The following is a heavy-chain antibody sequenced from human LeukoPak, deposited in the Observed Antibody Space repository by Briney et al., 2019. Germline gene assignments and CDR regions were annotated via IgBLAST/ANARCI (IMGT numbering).Heavy chain of an antibody. CDR3: ARGNYYDSSGYYGPFVY. J-gene: IGHJ4*02. Sequence: ASVKVSCKASGYTFTTYDINWVRQATGQGLEWMGWMNPNTTNATQKFQGRVTITRNTSISTAYMELSSLRSEDTAVYYCARGNYYDSSGYYGPFVYWGQGTLVTVSS. CDR1: GYTFTTYD. V-gene: IGHV1-8*01. CDR2: MNPNTTNA. D-gene: IGHD3-22*01.